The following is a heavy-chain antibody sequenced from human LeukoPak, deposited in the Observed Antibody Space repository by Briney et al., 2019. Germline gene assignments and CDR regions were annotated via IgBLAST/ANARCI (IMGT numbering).Heavy chain of an antibody. Sequence: ASVKVSCKASGYTFTSNYVHWVRQAPGQGLEWVGMIYPRDGSTSYAQKFQGRVIVSRDPSTSTVHMELSGLRSEDTAVYYCARDQEGFDYWGQGTLVTVSS. V-gene: IGHV1-46*01. CDR1: GYTFTSNY. CDR3: ARDQEGFDY. CDR2: IYPRDGST. J-gene: IGHJ4*02.